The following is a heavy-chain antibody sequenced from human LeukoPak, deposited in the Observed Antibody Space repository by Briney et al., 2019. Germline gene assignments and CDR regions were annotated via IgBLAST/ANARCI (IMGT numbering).Heavy chain of an antibody. J-gene: IGHJ3*02. CDR1: GGSVSSGSYY. Sequence: SQTLSLTCTVSGGSVSSGSYYWSWIRQPPGKGLEWIGYIYYSGSTNYNPSLKRRVTISVDTSKNQFSLKLSSVTAADTAVYYCARELAITFGGVIVMSGAFDIWGQGTMVTVSS. D-gene: IGHD3-16*02. V-gene: IGHV4-61*01. CDR2: IYYSGST. CDR3: ARELAITFGGVIVMSGAFDI.